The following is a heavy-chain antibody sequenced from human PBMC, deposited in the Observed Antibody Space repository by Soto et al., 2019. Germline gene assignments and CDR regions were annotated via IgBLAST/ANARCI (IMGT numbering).Heavy chain of an antibody. CDR1: GGSISFDHYH. J-gene: IGHJ6*02. CDR3: AREDDGGDRDYYGLDV. Sequence: QVQLQQSGPGLVKPSQTLSLTCTVSGGSISFDHYHWTWIRQPPGKGLEWIGYVHYSGSVLYNPSLQSRGSISVDTSKNQFSLKLSSVTDADTAVYFCAREDDGGDRDYYGLDVWGQGTTVTVSS. D-gene: IGHD2-21*02. V-gene: IGHV4-30-4*01. CDR2: VHYSGSV.